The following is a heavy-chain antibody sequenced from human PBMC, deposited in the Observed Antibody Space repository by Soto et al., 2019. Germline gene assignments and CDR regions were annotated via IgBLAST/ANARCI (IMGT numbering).Heavy chain of an antibody. J-gene: IGHJ4*02. D-gene: IGHD4-17*01. CDR1: GYSFTTYG. V-gene: IGHV1-18*01. CDR2: ISAYNGNT. Sequence: ASVKVSCKASGYSFTTYGISWVRQAPGQGLEWMGWISAYNGNTNYAQKLQGRVTMTTDTSTSTAYMELRSLRSDDTAVYYCASVDYGGNSDYWGQGTLVTVSS. CDR3: ASVDYGGNSDY.